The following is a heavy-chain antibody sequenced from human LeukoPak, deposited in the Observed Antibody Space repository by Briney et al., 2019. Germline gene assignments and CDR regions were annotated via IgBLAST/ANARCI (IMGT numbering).Heavy chain of an antibody. D-gene: IGHD4-17*01. CDR1: GFTFSNYA. J-gene: IGHJ4*02. Sequence: GGSLRLSCAASGFTFSNYAMHWVRQAPGKGLEGVAVISYDGSNKYYADSVKGRFTISRDNSKNTLYLQMNSLRAEDTAVYYCARDGRKGWDVVTTFFFDYWGQGTLVTVSS. CDR2: ISYDGSNK. CDR3: ARDGRKGWDVVTTFFFDY. V-gene: IGHV3-30-3*01.